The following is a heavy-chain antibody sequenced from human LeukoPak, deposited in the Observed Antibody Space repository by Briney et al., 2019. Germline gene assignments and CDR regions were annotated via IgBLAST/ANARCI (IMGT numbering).Heavy chain of an antibody. CDR1: GFTLSRYS. CDR3: ASTYCSSTRCRPPDDAFEI. D-gene: IGHD2-2*01. J-gene: IGHJ3*02. Sequence: PGGSLRLSCAASGFTLSRYSMNWVRQTPGRGLEWVSSISGIRYNIYYADSVKGRSTISGDGSMNTLYLQMNSLRAEDTAVYYCASTYCSSTRCRPPDDAFEIWGQGTMVTVSS. V-gene: IGHV3-21*04. CDR2: ISGIRYNI.